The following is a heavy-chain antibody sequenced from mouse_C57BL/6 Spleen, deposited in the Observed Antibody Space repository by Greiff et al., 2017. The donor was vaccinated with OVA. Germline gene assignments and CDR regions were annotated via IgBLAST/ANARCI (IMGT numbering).Heavy chain of an antibody. CDR1: GYTFTSYG. CDR3: ARSSEYDVYYAMDY. Sequence: QVQLQQSGAELARPGASVKLSCKASGYTFTSYGISWVKQRTGQGLEWIGEIYPRSGNTYYTEKLKGKATLTADKSSSTAYMELRSLTSEDSAVYFCARSSEYDVYYAMDYWGQGTSVTVSS. CDR2: IYPRSGNT. D-gene: IGHD2-4*01. V-gene: IGHV1-81*01. J-gene: IGHJ4*01.